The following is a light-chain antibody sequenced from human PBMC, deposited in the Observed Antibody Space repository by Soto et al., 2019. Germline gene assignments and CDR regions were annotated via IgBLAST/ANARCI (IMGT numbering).Light chain of an antibody. Sequence: EIVITLSPATLSVSQEERATLSCRASQSVRSNLAWYQQKPGQSPRLLIYGASTRATGIPARFSGSGSGTEFTLTISSLQSEDFAVYYCQLRSNWPKTFGQGTKVDI. CDR1: QSVRSN. CDR2: GAS. V-gene: IGKV3-15*01. CDR3: QLRSNWPKT. J-gene: IGKJ1*01.